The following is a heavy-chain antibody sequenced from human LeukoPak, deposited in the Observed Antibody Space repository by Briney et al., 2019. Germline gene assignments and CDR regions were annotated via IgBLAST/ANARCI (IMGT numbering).Heavy chain of an antibody. V-gene: IGHV5-51*01. CDR2: IYPGDSDT. CDR1: GYSFTSYW. D-gene: IGHD2-2*03. Sequence: GESLKISCKGSGYSFTSYWIGWVRQMPGKGLEWMGIIYPGDSDTRYSPSFQGQVTISADKSISTAYLQWSSLKASDTAMYYCARHGDCSSTSCYAGVLNYWGQGTLVTVSS. J-gene: IGHJ4*02. CDR3: ARHGDCSSTSCYAGVLNY.